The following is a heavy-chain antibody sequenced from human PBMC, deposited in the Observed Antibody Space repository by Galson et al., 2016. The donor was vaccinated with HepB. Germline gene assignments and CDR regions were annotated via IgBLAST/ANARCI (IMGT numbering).Heavy chain of an antibody. CDR2: ISSDGSSK. CDR1: GFTFSSYA. J-gene: IGHJ4*02. CDR3: VRGFCSGRSCRQYHGIPVADTEFDY. V-gene: IGHV3-30-3*01. Sequence: SLRLSCAASGFTFSSYAMHWVRQAPGKGLEWVAVISSDGSSKYYADSVKGRFTISRDNFKNTLYLEMNSLRAEDTAVSYCVRGFCSGRSCRQYHGIPVADTEFDYWGQGTLVTVSS. D-gene: IGHD2-15*01.